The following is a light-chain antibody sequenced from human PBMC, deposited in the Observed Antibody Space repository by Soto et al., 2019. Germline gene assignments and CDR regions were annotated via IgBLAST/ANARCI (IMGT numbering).Light chain of an antibody. CDR3: QQYNNWTTRAWT. J-gene: IGKJ1*01. CDR1: QSVSSH. Sequence: EIVMTQSPATLSVSPGERATLSCRASQSVSSHLAWYQHKPGQAPRLLIYGASTRATGIPARFSGSGSGTEFTLTISSLQSEDFAVYDGQQYNNWTTRAWTFGQGTKVEIK. CDR2: GAS. V-gene: IGKV3-15*01.